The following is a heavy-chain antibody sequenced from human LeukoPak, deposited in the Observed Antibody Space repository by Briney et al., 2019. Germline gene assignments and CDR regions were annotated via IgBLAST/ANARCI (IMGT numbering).Heavy chain of an antibody. V-gene: IGHV3-21*01. CDR3: ARDPYCSSSGWFDP. Sequence: PGGSLRLSCAASGFIFSSYSMNWVRQAPGKGLEWVSSISSSSTYTYYADSVKGRFTISRDNAKNSLYLQMNSLSAEDTAVYYCARDPYCSSSGWFDPWGQGTLVTVSS. J-gene: IGHJ5*02. CDR2: ISSSSTYT. CDR1: GFIFSSYS. D-gene: IGHD6-6*01.